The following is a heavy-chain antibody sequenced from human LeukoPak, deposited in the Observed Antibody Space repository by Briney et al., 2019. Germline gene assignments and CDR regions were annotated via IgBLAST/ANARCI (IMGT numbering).Heavy chain of an antibody. V-gene: IGHV1-69*05. D-gene: IGHD3-22*01. CDR2: IIPIFSTP. J-gene: IGHJ5*02. Sequence: GASVKVSCKTSGGTFSTYAINWVRQAPGQGLEWMGGIIPIFSTPKYAQKFQGRVTITTDESTTTAYMELSSLRSKDTAVYFCATIGYDSSAYPTWGQGTLVTVSS. CDR3: ATIGYDSSAYPT. CDR1: GGTFSTYA.